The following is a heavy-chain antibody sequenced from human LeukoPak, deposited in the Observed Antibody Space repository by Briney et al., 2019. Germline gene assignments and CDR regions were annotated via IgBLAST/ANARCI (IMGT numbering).Heavy chain of an antibody. CDR2: IYSGGST. D-gene: IGHD5-24*01. CDR1: GFTVSGNY. CDR3: ARSGVATIHD. V-gene: IGHV3-53*01. J-gene: IGHJ4*02. Sequence: PGGSLRLSCAASGFTVSGNYMSWVRQAPGTGLEWVSLIYSGGSTYYADSVKGRFTISRDNSKNTLYLQMNSLRAEDTAVCYCARSGVATIHDWGQGTLVTVSS.